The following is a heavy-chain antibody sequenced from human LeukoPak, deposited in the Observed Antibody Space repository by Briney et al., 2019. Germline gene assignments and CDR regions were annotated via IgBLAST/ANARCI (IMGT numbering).Heavy chain of an antibody. Sequence: GGSLRLSCSASGFTFSSYAMHWVRQAPGKGLEYVSAISSNGGSTYYADSVKGRFTISSDNSKNTLYLQMSSLRAEDTAVYYCVTLDSSGWYGIDYWGQGTLVTVSS. CDR2: ISSNGGST. V-gene: IGHV3-64D*06. CDR1: GFTFSSYA. D-gene: IGHD6-19*01. CDR3: VTLDSSGWYGIDY. J-gene: IGHJ4*02.